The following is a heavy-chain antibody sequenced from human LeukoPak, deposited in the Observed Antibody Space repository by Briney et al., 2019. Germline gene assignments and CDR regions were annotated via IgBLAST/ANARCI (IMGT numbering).Heavy chain of an antibody. D-gene: IGHD5-24*01. J-gene: IGHJ4*02. Sequence: GGSLRLSCAASGFTLSRNGMHWVRQAPGKGLEWVGDIWYDGSKKYYADSVKGRFTISRDNSKNSLYLQMNSLRTEDTALYYCAKDMGRDGYNSYYFDYWGQGTLVTVSS. CDR1: GFTLSRNG. CDR2: IWYDGSKK. CDR3: AKDMGRDGYNSYYFDY. V-gene: IGHV3-33*03.